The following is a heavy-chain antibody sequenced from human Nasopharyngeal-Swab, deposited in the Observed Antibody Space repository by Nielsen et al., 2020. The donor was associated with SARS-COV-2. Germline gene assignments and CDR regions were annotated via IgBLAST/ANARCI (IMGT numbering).Heavy chain of an antibody. CDR3: ARMPVQLERPGDYYYYGMDV. Sequence: SGPTLVKPTQTLTLTCTFPGFSLSTSGMCVSWIRQPPGKALEWLALIDWDDDKYYSTSLKTRLTISKDTSKNQVVLTTTNMDPVDTATYYCARMPVQLERPGDYYYYGMDVWGQGTTVTVSS. CDR1: GFSLSTSGMC. D-gene: IGHD1-1*01. CDR2: IDWDDDK. J-gene: IGHJ6*02. V-gene: IGHV2-70*01.